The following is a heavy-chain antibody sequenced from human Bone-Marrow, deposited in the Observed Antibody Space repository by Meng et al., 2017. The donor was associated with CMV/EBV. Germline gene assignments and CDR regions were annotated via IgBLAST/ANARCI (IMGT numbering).Heavy chain of an antibody. Sequence: GSLRLSCAVYGGSFSGYYWSWIRQPPGKGLEWIGEINHSGSTNYNPSLKSRVTISVDTSKNQFSLKLSSVTAADTAVYYCARVGRLTTLNYYYGMDVWGQGTTVPVSS. CDR2: INHSGST. J-gene: IGHJ6*02. CDR3: ARVGRLTTLNYYYGMDV. CDR1: GGSFSGYY. V-gene: IGHV4-34*01. D-gene: IGHD4-11*01.